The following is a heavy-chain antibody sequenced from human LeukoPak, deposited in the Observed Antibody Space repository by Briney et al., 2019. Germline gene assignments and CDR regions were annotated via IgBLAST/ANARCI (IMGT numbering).Heavy chain of an antibody. CDR2: INPNSGGT. V-gene: IGHV1-2*02. J-gene: IGHJ6*03. Sequence: ASVKVSCKASGYTFTGYYMHWVRQAPGQGLEWMGWINPNSGGTNYAQRFQGRVTMTRDTSISTAYMELSRLRSDDTAVYYCARDQEHTGVYYYMDVWGKGTTVTVSS. CDR1: GYTFTGYY. CDR3: ARDQEHTGVYYYMDV. D-gene: IGHD1-14*01.